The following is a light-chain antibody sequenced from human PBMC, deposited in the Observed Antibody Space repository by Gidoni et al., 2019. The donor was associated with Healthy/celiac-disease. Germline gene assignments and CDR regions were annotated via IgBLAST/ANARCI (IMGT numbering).Light chain of an antibody. J-gene: IGLJ2*01. CDR3: QSYDSSLSGSVV. V-gene: IGLV1-40*01. CDR2: GNS. Sequence: QSVLTQPPSVSGAPGQRVTIPCTGSSSTIGAGYDVHWYQQLPGTAPQLLIHGNSNRPSGVPDRFSGSKSGTSASLAITGLQAEDEADYYCQSYDSSLSGSVVFGGGTKLTVL. CDR1: SSTIGAGYD.